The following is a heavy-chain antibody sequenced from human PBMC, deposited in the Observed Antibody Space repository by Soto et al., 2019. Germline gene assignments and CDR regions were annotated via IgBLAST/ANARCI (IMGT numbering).Heavy chain of an antibody. D-gene: IGHD5-12*01. Sequence: SVKGRITITRDNSKNTLYLQMNSLRAEDTAVYKCAKDLAIYVRISGMYYYHGMDVWGQGTTVTVSS. J-gene: IGHJ6*02. V-gene: IGHV3-30*02. CDR3: AKDLAIYVRISGMYYYHGMDV.